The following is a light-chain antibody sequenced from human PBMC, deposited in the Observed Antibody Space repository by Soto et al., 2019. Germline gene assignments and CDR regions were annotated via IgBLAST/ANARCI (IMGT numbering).Light chain of an antibody. CDR2: DAS. J-gene: IGKJ1*01. Sequence: MQIALSRPPLFASVGDRVTITCRASQSINNWMAWYQQKPGKAPKLLIYDASSLESGVPSRFSGSGSGTEFTLTISSLQPDDFATYYCQQYNSYPWTFGQGTKVDIK. V-gene: IGKV1-5*01. CDR1: QSINNW. CDR3: QQYNSYPWT.